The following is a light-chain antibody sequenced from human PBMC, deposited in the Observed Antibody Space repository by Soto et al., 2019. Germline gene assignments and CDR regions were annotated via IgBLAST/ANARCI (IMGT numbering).Light chain of an antibody. CDR2: GSS. V-gene: IGKV3-20*01. CDR1: QSVNSNY. Sequence: IVLTQSPGTLSLSPGERATLSCRASQSVNSNYLVWYQQNAGQAPRLLIYGSSIRATGIPDRFSGSGSGTDFTLTISSLQFEDFAVYYCQQYNNWPRTFGQGTKVDI. J-gene: IGKJ1*01. CDR3: QQYNNWPRT.